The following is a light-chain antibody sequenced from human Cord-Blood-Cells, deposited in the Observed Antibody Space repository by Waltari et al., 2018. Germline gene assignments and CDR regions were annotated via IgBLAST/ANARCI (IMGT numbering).Light chain of an antibody. Sequence: DIQMTQSPSSLSASLGDRVTIPRRASQSISSYLNWYQQKPGKAPKLLIYAASSLQSGVPSRFSGSESGTDFTLTISSLQPEDFATYYCQQSFSTPRTFGQGTKLEIK. J-gene: IGKJ2*01. V-gene: IGKV1-39*01. CDR3: QQSFSTPRT. CDR1: QSISSY. CDR2: AAS.